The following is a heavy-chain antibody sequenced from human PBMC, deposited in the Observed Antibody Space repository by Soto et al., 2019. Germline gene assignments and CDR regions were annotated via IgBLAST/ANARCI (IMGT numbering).Heavy chain of an antibody. V-gene: IGHV4-34*01. Sequence: ASETLSLTCAVYGGSFSGYYWSWIRQPPGKGLEWIGEINHSGSTNYNPSLKSRVTISVDTSKNQFSLKLSSVTAADAAVYYCARNERVLAAAGTEQPRSNWFDPWGQGTLVTVSS. J-gene: IGHJ5*02. CDR1: GGSFSGYY. CDR3: ARNERVLAAAGTEQPRSNWFDP. D-gene: IGHD6-13*01. CDR2: INHSGST.